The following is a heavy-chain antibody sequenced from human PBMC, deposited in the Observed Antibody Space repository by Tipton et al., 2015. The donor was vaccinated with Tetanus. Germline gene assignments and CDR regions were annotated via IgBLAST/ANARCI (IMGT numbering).Heavy chain of an antibody. CDR1: GDSISSNY. J-gene: IGHJ4*02. CDR2: IYINGRN. Sequence: TLSLTCTVSGDSISSNYWSWIRQPAGKGPEWIGRIYINGRNNYNPSLKSRVTMSIDTSKNQFSLNLRSVTAADTAVYYCARHSLYYYGSERQPRWGQGTLVTVSS. V-gene: IGHV4-4*07. D-gene: IGHD3-10*01. CDR3: ARHSLYYYGSERQPR.